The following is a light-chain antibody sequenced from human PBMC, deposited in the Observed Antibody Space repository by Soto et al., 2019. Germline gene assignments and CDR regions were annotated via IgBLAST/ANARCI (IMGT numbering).Light chain of an antibody. CDR2: DVS. CDR3: QQYNSYPWT. J-gene: IGKJ1*01. CDR1: ESISSW. V-gene: IGKV1-5*01. Sequence: DIQMTQSPSTLSASIGGRVTITCRASESISSWLAWYQQKPGKAPKLLIYDVSSLESGVPSRFSGSGSGTEFTLTISSLQPDDFATYYCQQYNSYPWTFGQGTKVDIK.